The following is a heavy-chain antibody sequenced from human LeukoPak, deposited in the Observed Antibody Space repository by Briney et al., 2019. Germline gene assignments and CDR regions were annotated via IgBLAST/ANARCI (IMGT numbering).Heavy chain of an antibody. CDR3: AGDMVRGVILRRVLEY. CDR2: INPNSGGT. D-gene: IGHD3-10*01. J-gene: IGHJ4*02. Sequence: ASVKVSCKASGYTFSGYYMHWVRQAPGQGLEWMGWINPNSGGTNYAQKFQGRVTMTRDTSINTAYMELSRLRSDDTAVYYCAGDMVRGVILRRVLEYWGQGTLVTVSS. CDR1: GYTFSGYY. V-gene: IGHV1-2*02.